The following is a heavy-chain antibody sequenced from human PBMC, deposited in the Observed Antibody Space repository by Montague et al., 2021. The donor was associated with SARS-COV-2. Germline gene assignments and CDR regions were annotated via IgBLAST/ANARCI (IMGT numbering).Heavy chain of an antibody. CDR3: AILWYSSGYQGIYYFDY. Sequence: SQTLSLTCTVSGGSISSYYWSWIRQPPGKGLEWIGYVYYSGSTKYNPSLRSRVTISADTSKNQFSLKLSSLTAADTAVYYCAILWYSSGYQGIYYFDYWGQGTLVTVSS. CDR2: VYYSGST. V-gene: IGHV4-59*01. J-gene: IGHJ4*02. D-gene: IGHD3-22*01. CDR1: GGSISSYY.